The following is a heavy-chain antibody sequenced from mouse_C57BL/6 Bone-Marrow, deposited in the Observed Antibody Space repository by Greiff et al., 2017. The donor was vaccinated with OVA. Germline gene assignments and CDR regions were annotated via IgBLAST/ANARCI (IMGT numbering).Heavy chain of an antibody. CDR1: GFTFSDYG. CDR3: ARQDDYDGAY. D-gene: IGHD2-4*01. V-gene: IGHV5-15*01. CDR2: ISNLAYSI. J-gene: IGHJ3*01. Sequence: EVKVVESGGGLVQPGGSLKLSCAASGFTFSDYGMAWVRQAPRKGPEWVAFISNLAYSIYYADTVTGRFTISRENAKNTLYLEMSSLRSEDAAMYYCARQDDYDGAYWGQGTLVTVSA.